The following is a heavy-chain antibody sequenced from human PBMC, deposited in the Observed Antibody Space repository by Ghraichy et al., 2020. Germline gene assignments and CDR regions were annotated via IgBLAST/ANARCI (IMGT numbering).Heavy chain of an antibody. D-gene: IGHD6-13*01. V-gene: IGHV3-21*03. CDR3: ARDLGSSWYHYYVAY. Sequence: GGSLRLSCAASGFTFITYSMNWLRQSPGKGLEWISSITTIGDTIYYADSVKGRFTISRDNARPSVYLQMDSLRVEDTAIYFCARDLGSSWYHYYVAYWGPGALVTVS. CDR1: GFTFITYS. J-gene: IGHJ4*02. CDR2: ITTIGDTI.